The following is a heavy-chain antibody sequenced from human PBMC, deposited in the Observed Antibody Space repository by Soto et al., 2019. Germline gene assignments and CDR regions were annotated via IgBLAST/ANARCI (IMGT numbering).Heavy chain of an antibody. J-gene: IGHJ6*02. CDR3: ARVGQQWLVRSYYGMDV. D-gene: IGHD6-19*01. V-gene: IGHV1-69*13. CDR1: GGTFSSYA. CDR2: IIPIFGTA. Sequence: ASVKVSCKASGGTFSSYAISWVRQAPGQGLEWMGGIIPIFGTANYAQKFQGRVTITADESTSTAYMELSSLRSEDTAVYYCARVGQQWLVRSYYGMDVWGQGTTVTVSS.